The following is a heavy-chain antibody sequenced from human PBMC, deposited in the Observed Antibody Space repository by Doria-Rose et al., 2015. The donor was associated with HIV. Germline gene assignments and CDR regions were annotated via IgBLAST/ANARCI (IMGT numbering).Heavy chain of an antibody. J-gene: IGHJ6*03. CDR2: IYSSGST. CDR3: ARFRPSRGIYYSLDV. V-gene: IGHV4-4*09. Sequence: SLTPPVSGRSISSYYWTWLRHPPGKGLEWIGYIYSSGSTHYNSSLKSRVTISIDTSKNQFSLKLSSVTAADTAVYYCARFRPSRGIYYSLDVWGKGTTVTVSS. CDR1: GRSISSYY. D-gene: IGHD3-10*01.